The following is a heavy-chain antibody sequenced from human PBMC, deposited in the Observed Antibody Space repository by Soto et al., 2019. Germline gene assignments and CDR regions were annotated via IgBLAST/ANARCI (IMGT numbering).Heavy chain of an antibody. CDR2: IYSGGST. V-gene: IGHV3-66*01. Sequence: EVPLVESGGGLVQPGGSLRLSCAASGFTVSSNYMSWVRQAPGKGLEWVSVIYSGGSTYYADSVKGRFTISRDNSKNTLYLQMNSLRAEDTAVYYCARGNSSRVVRYEDVWGQGTTVTVSS. D-gene: IGHD6-13*01. CDR1: GFTVSSNY. J-gene: IGHJ6*02. CDR3: ARGNSSRVVRYEDV.